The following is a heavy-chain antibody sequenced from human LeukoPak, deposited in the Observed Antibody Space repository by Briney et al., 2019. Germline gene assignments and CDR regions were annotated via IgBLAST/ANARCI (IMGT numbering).Heavy chain of an antibody. CDR1: GFTLNNAW. CDR2: IKRETDGGTI. J-gene: IGHJ1*01. Sequence: GGSLRLSCAASGFTLNNAWMSWVRQAPGKGLEWLGRIKRETDGGTIDYAAPVKGRFTISRDDSRNTLYLQMDRLKIEDTAVYYCTTDRYYDNSELQFQHWGQGTLVTVSS. CDR3: TTDRYYDNSELQFQH. V-gene: IGHV3-15*01. D-gene: IGHD3-22*01.